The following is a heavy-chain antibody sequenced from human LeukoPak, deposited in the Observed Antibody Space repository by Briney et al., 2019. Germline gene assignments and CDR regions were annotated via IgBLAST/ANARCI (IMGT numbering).Heavy chain of an antibody. J-gene: IGHJ4*02. D-gene: IGHD1-26*01. V-gene: IGHV4-59*08. CDR1: GGSISSYY. Sequence: SETLSLTCTVSGGSISSYYWSWIRQPPGKGLEWIGYIYYSGSTNYNPSLKSRVTTSVDTSKNQFSLKLSSVTAADTAVYYCARHRPQIVGATLFDYWGQGTLVTVSS. CDR2: IYYSGST. CDR3: ARHRPQIVGATLFDY.